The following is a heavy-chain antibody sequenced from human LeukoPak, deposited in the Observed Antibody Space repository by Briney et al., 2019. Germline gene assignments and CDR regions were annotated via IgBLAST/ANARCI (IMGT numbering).Heavy chain of an antibody. J-gene: IGHJ6*03. Sequence: GGSLRLSCAASGFTFDDYAMHWVRQAPGKGLEWVSSISSSSSYIYYADSVKGRFTISRDNARNSLYLQMNSLRAEDTAVYYCASLAARVRNYYYYMDVWGKGTTVTVSS. CDR1: GFTFDDYA. D-gene: IGHD6-6*01. CDR3: ASLAARVRNYYYYMDV. CDR2: ISSSSSYI. V-gene: IGHV3-21*01.